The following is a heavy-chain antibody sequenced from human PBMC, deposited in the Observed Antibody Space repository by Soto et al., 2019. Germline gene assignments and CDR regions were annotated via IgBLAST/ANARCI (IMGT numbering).Heavy chain of an antibody. Sequence: SETLSLTCAVYGASLSGNYCNWLRQPPGKGLEWIGEINHSGNTNYNPSLRSRVTISIDTSKNQLSLNLRSVSAADTAVYYCARGRGEFAAWGQGTPVPVSS. CDR3: ARGRGEFAA. V-gene: IGHV4-34*01. CDR1: GASLSGNY. CDR2: INHSGNT. D-gene: IGHD2-21*01. J-gene: IGHJ5*02.